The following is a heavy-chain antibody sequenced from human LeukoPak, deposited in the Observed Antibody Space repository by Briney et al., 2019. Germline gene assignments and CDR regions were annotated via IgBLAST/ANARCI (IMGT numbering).Heavy chain of an antibody. J-gene: IGHJ6*02. V-gene: IGHV1-18*01. Sequence: ASVKVSCKASGYTFTSYGISWMRQAPGQGLEWMGWISAYNGNTNYAQKLQGRVTMTTDTSTSTAYMELRSLRSDDTAVYYCATTVTTHYYYGMDVWGQGTTVTVSS. CDR2: ISAYNGNT. D-gene: IGHD4-17*01. CDR1: GYTFTSYG. CDR3: ATTVTTHYYYGMDV.